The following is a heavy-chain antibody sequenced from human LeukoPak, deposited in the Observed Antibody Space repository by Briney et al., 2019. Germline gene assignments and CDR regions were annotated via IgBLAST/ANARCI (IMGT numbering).Heavy chain of an antibody. Sequence: PGGSLRLSCAASGFTFSSYSMNWVRQAPGKGLEWVSSISSSSSYIYYADSVKGRFTISRDNAKKSLYLQMNSLRAEDTAVYYCARGYCSGGSCYVVDFDYWGQGTLVTVSS. D-gene: IGHD2-15*01. CDR2: ISSSSSYI. CDR1: GFTFSSYS. CDR3: ARGYCSGGSCYVVDFDY. J-gene: IGHJ4*02. V-gene: IGHV3-21*01.